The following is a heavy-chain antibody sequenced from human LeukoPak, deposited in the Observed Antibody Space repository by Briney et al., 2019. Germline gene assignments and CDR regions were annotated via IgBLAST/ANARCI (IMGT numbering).Heavy chain of an antibody. CDR3: ARGRTGTTWGFDY. CDR1: GGTISSYT. V-gene: IGHV1-69*02. D-gene: IGHD1-7*01. J-gene: IGHJ4*02. CDR2: IIPILGIA. Sequence: SVKVSCKASGGTISSYTISWARQAPGQGLEWMGRIIPILGIANYAQKFQGRVTITADKSTSTAYMELSSLRSEDTAVYYCARGRTGTTWGFDYWGQGTLVTVSS.